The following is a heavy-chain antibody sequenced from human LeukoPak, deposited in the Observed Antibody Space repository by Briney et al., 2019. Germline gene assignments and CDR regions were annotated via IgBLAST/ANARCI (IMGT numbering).Heavy chain of an antibody. J-gene: IGHJ3*02. D-gene: IGHD7-27*01. V-gene: IGHV3-48*04. Sequence: GGSLRLSCAASGFTFSIYAMNWVRQTPGKGLEWVSYISHSSDTTYYADSVKGRFTISRDNAKNSLYLQMNSLRVEDSAVYYCTRSGDGAFDNWGQGTMVTVSS. CDR1: GFTFSIYA. CDR2: ISHSSDTT. CDR3: TRSGDGAFDN.